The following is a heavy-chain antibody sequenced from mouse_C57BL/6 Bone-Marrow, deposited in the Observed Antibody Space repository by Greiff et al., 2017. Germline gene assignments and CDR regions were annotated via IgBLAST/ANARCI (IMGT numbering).Heavy chain of an antibody. V-gene: IGHV1-50*01. CDR2: IDPSDSYT. J-gene: IGHJ2*01. D-gene: IGHD2-4*01. CDR1: GYTFTSYW. Sequence: QVQLQQPGAELVKPGASVKLSCKASGYTFTSYWMQWVKQRPGQGLEWIGEIDPSDSYTNYNQKFKGKATLTVDTSSSTAYMQLSSLTSEDSAVYYYARSLPYYYDYGYYFDYWGQGTTLTVSS. CDR3: ARSLPYYYDYGYYFDY.